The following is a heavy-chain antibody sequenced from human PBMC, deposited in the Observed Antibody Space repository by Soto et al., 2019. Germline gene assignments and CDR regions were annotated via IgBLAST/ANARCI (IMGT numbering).Heavy chain of an antibody. V-gene: IGHV4-30-4*01. J-gene: IGHJ3*02. CDR3: ARVSSRMINAFDS. D-gene: IGHD3-16*01. CDR2: IYYSGST. Sequence: QVQLQESGPGLVKPSQTLSLTCTVSGCSISSGDYYWSWIRQPPGKGLEWIGYIYYSGSTYYNPSLKRRVTISVDPSKNQFSQKLSSVTAADTAVYYCARVSSRMINAFDSWGQGTIVTVSS. CDR1: GCSISSGDYY.